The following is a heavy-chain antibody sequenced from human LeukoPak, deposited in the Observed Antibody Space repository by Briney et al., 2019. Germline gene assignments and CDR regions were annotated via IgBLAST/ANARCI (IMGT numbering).Heavy chain of an antibody. CDR3: AKDRFSYCGGDCYAQPDY. CDR2: ISGSGGST. CDR1: GFTFSSYA. D-gene: IGHD2-21*02. J-gene: IGHJ4*02. V-gene: IGHV3-23*01. Sequence: GGSLRLSCAAPGFTFSSYAMSWVRQAPGKGLEWVSAISGSGGSTYYADSVKGRFTISRDNSKNTLYLQMNSLRAEDTAVYYCAKDRFSYCGGDCYAQPDYWGQGTLVTVSS.